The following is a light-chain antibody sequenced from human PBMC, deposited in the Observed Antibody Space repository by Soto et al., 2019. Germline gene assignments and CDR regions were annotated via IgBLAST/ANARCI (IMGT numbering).Light chain of an antibody. J-gene: IGKJ1*01. CDR3: QQNGSSPGR. CDR1: QSVSSSY. Sequence: EIVLTQSPGTLSLSPGERATLSCRASQSVSSSYLAWYQQKPGQAPRPLIYGASSRAIGIPDRFSGCGSGTFLTLTMSSLEPEDFAVYYCQQNGSSPGRFGQGTKV. V-gene: IGKV3-20*01. CDR2: GAS.